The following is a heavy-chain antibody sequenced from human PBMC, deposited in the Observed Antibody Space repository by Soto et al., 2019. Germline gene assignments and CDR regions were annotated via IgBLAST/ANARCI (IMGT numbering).Heavy chain of an antibody. CDR2: IYSSGST. D-gene: IGHD3-22*01. V-gene: IGHV4-31*03. CDR3: ARSRWLFRNFDY. J-gene: IGHJ4*02. CDR1: GRCINRGGCY. Sequence: LTCTVCGRCINRGGCYRSWNRQHPWKGLAWIGYIYSSGSTYYSPSLMIRVTISLGTSKSQFFLKLSFVTAAPTPVFYCARSRWLFRNFDYWGQGTLVTVSS.